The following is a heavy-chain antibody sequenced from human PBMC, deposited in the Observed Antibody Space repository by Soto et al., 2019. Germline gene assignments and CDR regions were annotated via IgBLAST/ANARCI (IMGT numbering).Heavy chain of an antibody. D-gene: IGHD3-3*01. CDR3: AKDLRDFWSGYDY. V-gene: IGHV3-30*18. J-gene: IGHJ4*02. CDR1: GFTFSSYG. CDR2: ISYDGSNK. Sequence: GGSLRLSCAASGFTFSSYGMHWVRQAPGKGLEWVAVISYDGSNKYYADSVKGRFTISRDNSKNTLYLQMNSLRAEDTAVYYCAKDLRDFWSGYDYWGQGTLVTVSS.